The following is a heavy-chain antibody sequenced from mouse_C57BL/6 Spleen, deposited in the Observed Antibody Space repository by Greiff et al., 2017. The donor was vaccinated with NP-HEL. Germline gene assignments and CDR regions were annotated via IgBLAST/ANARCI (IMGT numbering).Heavy chain of an antibody. V-gene: IGHV1-63*01. CDR3: ARSSSQAWFAY. CDR1: GYTFTNYW. J-gene: IGHJ3*01. CDR2: IYPGGGYT. D-gene: IGHD1-1*01. Sequence: QVQLKQSGAELVRPGTSVKMSCKASGYTFTNYWIGWAKQRPGHGLEWIGDIYPGGGYTNYNEKFKGKATLTADKSSSTAYMQFSSLTSEDSAIXYCARSSSQAWFAYWGQGTLVTVSA.